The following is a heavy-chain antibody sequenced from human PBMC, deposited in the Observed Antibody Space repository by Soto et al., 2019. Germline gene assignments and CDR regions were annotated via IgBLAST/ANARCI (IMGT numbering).Heavy chain of an antibody. CDR2: ISAYNGNT. V-gene: IGHV1-18*01. CDR1: GYTFTSYG. CDR3: ARDLSSSWYGERDWFDP. J-gene: IGHJ5*02. D-gene: IGHD6-13*01. Sequence: QVQLVQSGAEVKKPGASVKVSCKASGYTFTSYGISWVRQAPGQGLEWMGWISAYNGNTNYAQKLQGRVTMTTDTSPSTAYMELRSLRSDDTAVYYCARDLSSSWYGERDWFDPWGQGTLVTVSS.